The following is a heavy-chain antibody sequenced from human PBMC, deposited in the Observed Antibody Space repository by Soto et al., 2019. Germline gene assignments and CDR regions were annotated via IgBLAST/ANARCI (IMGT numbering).Heavy chain of an antibody. CDR3: ARDLGNNYGSLAY. J-gene: IGHJ4*02. V-gene: IGHV3-30-3*01. CDR1: GFTFSSYA. Sequence: PGGSLRLSCAASGFTFSSYAMSWVRQAPGKGLEWVAVISYDGSNKYYADSVKGRITISRDNSRNTLYLQMNNLRAEDTAMYYCARDLGNNYGSLAYWGQGTMVTVYS. D-gene: IGHD4-17*01. CDR2: ISYDGSNK.